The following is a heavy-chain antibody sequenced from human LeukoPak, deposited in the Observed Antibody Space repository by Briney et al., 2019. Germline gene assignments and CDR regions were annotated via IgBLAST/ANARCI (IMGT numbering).Heavy chain of an antibody. CDR1: GYTFTGYY. J-gene: IGHJ4*02. D-gene: IGHD2-21*02. Sequence: ASVKVSCKASGYTFTGYYMHWVRQAPGQGLEWMGWINPDSGGTYFAQKFQGRVTMTRDTSISTVYMELSSLRSDDTAMYYCARDHQAYCGGDCYSPFDYWGQGTLVTVSS. CDR3: ARDHQAYCGGDCYSPFDY. V-gene: IGHV1-2*02. CDR2: INPDSGGT.